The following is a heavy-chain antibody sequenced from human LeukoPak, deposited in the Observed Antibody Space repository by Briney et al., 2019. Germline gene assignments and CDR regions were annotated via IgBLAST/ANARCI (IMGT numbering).Heavy chain of an antibody. D-gene: IGHD6-6*01. V-gene: IGHV4-59*01. CDR3: ARDRSIAGLYYYYMDV. CDR1: GGSISSYY. CDR2: IYYSGST. Sequence: SETLSLTCTVSGGSISSYYWSWIRQPPGKGLEWIGYIYYSGSTNYNPSLKSRVTISVDTSKNQFSLKLSSVTAADTAVYYCARDRSIAGLYYYYMDVWGKGTTVTVSS. J-gene: IGHJ6*03.